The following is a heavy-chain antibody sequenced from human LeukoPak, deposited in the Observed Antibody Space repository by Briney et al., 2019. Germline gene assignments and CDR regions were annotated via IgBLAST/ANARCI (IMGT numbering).Heavy chain of an antibody. Sequence: GGSLRLSCAASGFTFSSYWMGWVRQAPGKGLEWVANIKQDGSEKYYVDSVKGRFTISRDNAKNSLYLQMNSLRAEDTAVYHCARARILYYQGGNWFDPWGQGTLVTVSS. CDR1: GFTFSSYW. V-gene: IGHV3-7*01. CDR3: ARARILYYQGGNWFDP. J-gene: IGHJ5*02. CDR2: IKQDGSEK. D-gene: IGHD2-8*01.